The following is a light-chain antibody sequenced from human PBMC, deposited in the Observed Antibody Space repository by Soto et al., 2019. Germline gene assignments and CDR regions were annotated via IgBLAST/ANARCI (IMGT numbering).Light chain of an antibody. CDR1: SSDFGTYKL. CDR2: EGT. Sequence: QSALTQPASVSGSPGQSITISCIGTSSDFGTYKLFSWYQQHPNKAPKLIIYEGTKRPSGVSNRFSGSKSGDTASLTVSGLQAEDEADYFCCSDGATFSVFGGGTKLTVL. CDR3: CSDGATFSV. J-gene: IGLJ3*02. V-gene: IGLV2-23*01.